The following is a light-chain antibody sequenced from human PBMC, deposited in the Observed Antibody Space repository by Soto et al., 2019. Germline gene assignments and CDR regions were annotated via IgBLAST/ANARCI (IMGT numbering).Light chain of an antibody. CDR1: SSAVGNYNL. CDR3: CSYAGSGTLV. V-gene: IGLV2-23*02. J-gene: IGLJ3*02. Sequence: QSALTQPASVSGSPGQSITISCTGTSSAVGNYNLVSWYQQHTGKAPKVMIFEVSKRPSGVSNRFSGSKSGNTASLTISGVQAEDEADYYCCSYAGSGTLVFGGGTKLTVL. CDR2: EVS.